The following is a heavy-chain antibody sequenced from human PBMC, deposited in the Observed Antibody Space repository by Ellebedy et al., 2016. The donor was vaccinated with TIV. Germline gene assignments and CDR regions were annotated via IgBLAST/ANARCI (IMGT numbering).Heavy chain of an antibody. CDR1: GGSFSGYY. V-gene: IGHV4-34*01. CDR3: ASQLLWFGGNAFDI. Sequence: SETLSLXXAVYGGSFSGYYWSWIRQPPGKGLEWIGEINHSGSTNYNPSLKSRVTISVDTSKNQFSLKLSSVTAADTAVYYCASQLLWFGGNAFDIWGQGTMVTVSS. D-gene: IGHD3-10*01. CDR2: INHSGST. J-gene: IGHJ3*02.